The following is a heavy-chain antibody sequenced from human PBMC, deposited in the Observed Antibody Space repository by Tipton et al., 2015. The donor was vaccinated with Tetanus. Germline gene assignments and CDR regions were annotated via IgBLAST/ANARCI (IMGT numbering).Heavy chain of an antibody. CDR3: AKEALGVLNL. CDR1: GFTFTDYY. V-gene: IGHV3-11*01. J-gene: IGHJ6*04. D-gene: IGHD1-14*01. Sequence: GSLRLSCAASGFTFTDYYMGWIRQAPGKGLEWVSHMTVSGRNLYYADSVKGRFTISRDNAKSSLFLQMNSLRNEDTAIYYCAKEALGVLNLWGNGTTVIVSS. CDR2: MTVSGRNL.